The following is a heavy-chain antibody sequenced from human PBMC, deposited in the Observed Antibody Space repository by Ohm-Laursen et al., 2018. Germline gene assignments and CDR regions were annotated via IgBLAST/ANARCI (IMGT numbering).Heavy chain of an antibody. CDR3: ARGSKSGILYFMGY. V-gene: IGHV1-2*02. J-gene: IGHJ4*02. Sequence: ASVKVSYKASGYTFTGYYMHWVRQAPGQGLEWMRWINPNSGGTNYAQKFQGRVTMTRDTSISTAYMELSRLRSDDTAVYYCARGSKSGILYFMGYWGQGTLVTVSS. CDR2: INPNSGGT. D-gene: IGHD2-8*01. CDR1: GYTFTGYY.